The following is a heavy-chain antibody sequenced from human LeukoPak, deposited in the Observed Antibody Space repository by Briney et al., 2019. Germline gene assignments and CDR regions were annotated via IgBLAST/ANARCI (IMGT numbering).Heavy chain of an antibody. Sequence: PEGSLRLSCAASGFTFESYWMHWVRQAPGKGLVWVSGINSDGETTRYADSVKGRFTISRDNSKNTLYLQMNSLRAEDTAIYYCMTAAGYNFGQYWGQGTLVTVSS. CDR3: MTAAGYNFGQY. J-gene: IGHJ4*02. V-gene: IGHV3-74*01. CDR1: GFTFESYW. CDR2: INSDGETT. D-gene: IGHD5-18*01.